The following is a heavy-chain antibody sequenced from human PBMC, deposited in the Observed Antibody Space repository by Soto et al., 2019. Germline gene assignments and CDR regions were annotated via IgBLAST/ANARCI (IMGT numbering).Heavy chain of an antibody. CDR2: IYSGGAT. V-gene: IGHV3-66*01. Sequence: EVQLVESGGGLVQPGGSLRLSCAASGFTVSNNYMRWVRQAPGKGLEWVSLIYSGGATYYEDSVKGSITISRDNSKNTLYLQMDSLRAEDTAVYYCARDGTYNWVGGQGILVTVSS. D-gene: IGHD1-1*01. J-gene: IGHJ4*02. CDR3: ARDGTYNWV. CDR1: GFTVSNNY.